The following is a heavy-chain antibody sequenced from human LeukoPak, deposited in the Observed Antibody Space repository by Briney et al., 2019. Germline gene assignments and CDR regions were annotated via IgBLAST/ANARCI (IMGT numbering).Heavy chain of an antibody. Sequence: PGGSLRLSCAASGFTFSSYAMSWVRQAPAKGLEWVSAISGSGGSTYYADSVKGRFTISRDNSKNTLYLQMNSLRAEDTAVYYCAKARSSGYCYHPFDYWGQGTLVTVSS. CDR1: GFTFSSYA. D-gene: IGHD3-22*01. J-gene: IGHJ4*02. V-gene: IGHV3-23*01. CDR2: ISGSGGST. CDR3: AKARSSGYCYHPFDY.